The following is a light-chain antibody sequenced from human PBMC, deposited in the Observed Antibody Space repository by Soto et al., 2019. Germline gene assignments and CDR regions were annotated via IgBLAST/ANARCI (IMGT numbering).Light chain of an antibody. V-gene: IGKV4-1*01. CDR3: QQYYSTPQT. Sequence: DIVMTQSPDSLAVSLGERATLNCKSSQSVLYSSNNKNYLAWYQQKPGQPPELLIYWASTRESGVPDRFSGSGSGTEFTLTISSLQAEDVAVYYCQQYYSTPQTFGQGTKVEIK. CDR2: WAS. CDR1: QSVLYSSNNKNY. J-gene: IGKJ1*01.